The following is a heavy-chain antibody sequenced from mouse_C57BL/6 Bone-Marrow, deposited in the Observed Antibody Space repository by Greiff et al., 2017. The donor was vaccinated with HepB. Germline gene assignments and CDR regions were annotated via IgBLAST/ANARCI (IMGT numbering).Heavy chain of an antibody. D-gene: IGHD1-1*01. CDR2: INPNNGGT. Sequence: VQLQQSGPELVKPGASVKISCKASGYTFTDYYMNWVKQSHGKSLEWIGDINPNNGGTSYNQKFKGKATLTVDKSSSTAYMELRSLTSEDSAVYYCAFYYYGSFFDYWGQGTTLTVSS. CDR3: AFYYYGSFFDY. CDR1: GYTFTDYY. V-gene: IGHV1-26*01. J-gene: IGHJ2*01.